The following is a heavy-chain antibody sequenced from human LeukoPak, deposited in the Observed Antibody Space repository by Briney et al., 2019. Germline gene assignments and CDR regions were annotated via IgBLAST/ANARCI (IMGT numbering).Heavy chain of an antibody. V-gene: IGHV3-9*01. D-gene: IGHD6-13*01. CDR3: GRGGSSWLYFFEY. CDR2: ISWNSGSI. CDR1: GFTFDDYA. Sequence: GRSLRLSCAASGFTFDDYAMHWVRQAPGKGLEWVSGISWNSGSIGYADSVKGRFTISRDNAKNSLYLQMNSLRAEDTALYYCGRGGSSWLYFFEYWGQGAPVTVSS. J-gene: IGHJ4*02.